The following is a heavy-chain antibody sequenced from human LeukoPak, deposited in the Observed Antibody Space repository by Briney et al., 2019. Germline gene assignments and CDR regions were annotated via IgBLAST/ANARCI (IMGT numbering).Heavy chain of an antibody. D-gene: IGHD1-1*01. CDR2: IYYNGST. V-gene: IGHV4-59*03. CDR3: AAKLRPDDPFNI. J-gene: IGHJ3*02. CDR1: GGSITNYY. Sequence: SETLSLTCTVSGGSITNYYCNWIRQPPGKGLEWIGYIYYNGSTKYNSSLGVTLSIDTSKNQFSLKLSSVTAADTAVYYCAAKLRPDDPFNIWGQRTMVTVSS.